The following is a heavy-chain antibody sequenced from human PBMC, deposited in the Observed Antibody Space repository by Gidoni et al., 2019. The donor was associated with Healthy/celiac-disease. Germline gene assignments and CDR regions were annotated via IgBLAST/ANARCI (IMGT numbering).Heavy chain of an antibody. Sequence: QVQLVQSGAEVKKPGSSVKVSCKASGGTFSSYALSWVRQAPGQGLEWMGGIIPIFGTANYAQKFQGRVTITADESTSTAYMELSSLRSEDTAVYYCARVGRTYYYDSSGYYLDYWGQGTLVTVSS. D-gene: IGHD3-22*01. CDR3: ARVGRTYYYDSSGYYLDY. V-gene: IGHV1-69*01. J-gene: IGHJ4*02. CDR1: GGTFSSYA. CDR2: IIPIFGTA.